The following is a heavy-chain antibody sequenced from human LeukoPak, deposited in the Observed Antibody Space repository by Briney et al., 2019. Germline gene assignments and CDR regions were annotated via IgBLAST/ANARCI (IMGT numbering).Heavy chain of an antibody. CDR2: IFASGSST. CDR1: GFTFSSYG. CDR3: ARWYYYETTGLYYGSFDN. D-gene: IGHD3-22*01. V-gene: IGHV3-23*01. Sequence: GGTLRLSCAASGFTFSSYGMSWVRQAPGKGLQWVSVIFASGSSTYYADSVKGRFTISRDNSRNTLYLQMNSLRAEDTAVYYCARWYYYETTGLYYGSFDNWGQGTLVTVSS. J-gene: IGHJ5*02.